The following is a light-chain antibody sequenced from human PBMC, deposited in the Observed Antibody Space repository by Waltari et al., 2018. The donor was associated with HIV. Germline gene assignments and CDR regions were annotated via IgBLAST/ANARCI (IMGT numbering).Light chain of an antibody. CDR1: GLPKPS. J-gene: IGLJ7*01. V-gene: IGLV3-25*03. CDR2: KDT. Sequence: SYELTHPSPVSVSPGQTARVTCSGDGLPKPSPDWYHKTPGPAPVLVIYKDTERPSGIPERFSGSSSGTTVTLTISGVQAEDEGDYYCQSADSSGTYAVFGGGTQLTVL. CDR3: QSADSSGTYAV.